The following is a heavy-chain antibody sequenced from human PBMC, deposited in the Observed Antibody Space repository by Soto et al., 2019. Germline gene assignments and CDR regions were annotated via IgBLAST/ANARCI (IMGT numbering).Heavy chain of an antibody. D-gene: IGHD3-22*01. V-gene: IGHV3-30-3*01. CDR3: ARDQAYYYDSSGSLGFDY. J-gene: IGHJ4*02. CDR1: GFTFSSYA. Sequence: GGSLRLSCAASGFTFSSYAMHWVRQAPGKGLEWVAVISYDGGNKYYADSVKGRFTISRDNSKNTLYLQMNSLRAEDTAVYYCARDQAYYYDSSGSLGFDYWGQGTLVTVSS. CDR2: ISYDGGNK.